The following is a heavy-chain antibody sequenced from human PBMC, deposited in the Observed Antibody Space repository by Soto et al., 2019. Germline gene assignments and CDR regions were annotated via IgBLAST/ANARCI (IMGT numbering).Heavy chain of an antibody. CDR1: GFTFSDYY. J-gene: IGHJ6*02. D-gene: IGHD5-12*01. CDR2: ISSSSTYT. Sequence: QVQLVESGGGLVKPGGSLRLSCAASGFTFSDYYMSWIRQAPGQGLEWVSYISSSSTYTKYADSVRGRFTISRDNAKNSLYLQMNSLRVEDTAVYYCARRLSGLYGMDVWGQGTTVTVSS. CDR3: ARRLSGLYGMDV. V-gene: IGHV3-11*05.